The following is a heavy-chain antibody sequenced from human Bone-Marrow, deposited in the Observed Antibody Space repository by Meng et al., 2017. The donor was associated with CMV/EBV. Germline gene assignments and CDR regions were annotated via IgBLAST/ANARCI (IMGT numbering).Heavy chain of an antibody. Sequence: SVKVSCKASGGTFSSYAISWVRQAPGQGLEWMGRIIPILGIANYAQKFQGRVTITADKSTSTAYMELSSLRSEDTAVYYCARDARIAALRYYGMDVWGQGTTVTVSS. D-gene: IGHD6-13*01. CDR3: ARDARIAALRYYGMDV. CDR1: GGTFSSYA. V-gene: IGHV1-69*04. CDR2: IIPILGIA. J-gene: IGHJ6*02.